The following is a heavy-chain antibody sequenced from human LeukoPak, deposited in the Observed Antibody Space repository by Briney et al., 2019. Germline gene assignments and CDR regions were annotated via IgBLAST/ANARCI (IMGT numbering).Heavy chain of an antibody. Sequence: SETLSLTCTVSGGSISSGSYYWNWIRQPAGKGLEWIGRIYTSGSTSYNPSLKSRVTISVDTSKNQFSLKLSSVTAADTAVYYCAREANPPGSFFDYWGQGTLVTVSS. CDR3: AREANPPGSFFDY. D-gene: IGHD6-6*01. V-gene: IGHV4-61*02. CDR2: IYTSGST. CDR1: GGSISSGSYY. J-gene: IGHJ4*02.